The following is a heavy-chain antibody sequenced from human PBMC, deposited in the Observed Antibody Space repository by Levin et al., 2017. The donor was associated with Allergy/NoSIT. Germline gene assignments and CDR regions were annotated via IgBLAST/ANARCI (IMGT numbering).Heavy chain of an antibody. CDR2: IKQDGSEK. Sequence: GGSLRLSCAASGFTFSSYWMSWVRQAPGKGLEWVANIKQDGSEKYYVDSVKGRFTISRDNAKNSLYLQMNSLRAEDTAVYYCAREPAVPVVKFYFQHWGQGTLVTVSS. CDR1: GFTFSSYW. V-gene: IGHV3-7*01. J-gene: IGHJ1*01. CDR3: AREPAVPVVKFYFQH. D-gene: IGHD2-2*01.